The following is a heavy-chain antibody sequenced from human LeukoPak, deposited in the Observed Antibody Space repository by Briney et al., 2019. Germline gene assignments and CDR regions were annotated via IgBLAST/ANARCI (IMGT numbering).Heavy chain of an antibody. Sequence: ASVKVSCKASGYTFTSYGISWVRQAPGQGLEWMGWISAYNGNTNYAQKLQGRVTMTTDTSTSTAYMELSSLRSEDTAVYYCARDRESGSSGNQLDYWGQGTLVTVSS. D-gene: IGHD3-10*01. CDR1: GYTFTSYG. J-gene: IGHJ4*02. CDR3: ARDRESGSSGNQLDY. V-gene: IGHV1-18*01. CDR2: ISAYNGNT.